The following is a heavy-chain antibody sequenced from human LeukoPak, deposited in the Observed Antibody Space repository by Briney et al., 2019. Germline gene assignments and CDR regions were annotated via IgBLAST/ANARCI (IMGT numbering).Heavy chain of an antibody. CDR1: GFTFSSYW. D-gene: IGHD3-22*01. J-gene: IGHJ4*02. Sequence: PGGSLRLSCAASGFTFSSYWMSWVRQAPGKGLEWVANIKQDGSEKYYVDSVKGRFTISRDNAKNSLYLQMNSLRAEDTAVYYCARALLYYYDSSGFPFWGRGTLVTVSS. CDR3: ARALLYYYDSSGFPF. CDR2: IKQDGSEK. V-gene: IGHV3-7*02.